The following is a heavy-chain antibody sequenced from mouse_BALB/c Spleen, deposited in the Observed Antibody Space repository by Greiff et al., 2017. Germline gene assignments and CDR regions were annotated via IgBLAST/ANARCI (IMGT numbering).Heavy chain of an antibody. CDR2: IRNNANGYTT. D-gene: IGHD2-2*01. J-gene: IGHJ3*01. Sequence: EVKLMESGGGLVQPGGSLRLSCATSGFTFTDYYMSWVRQPPGKALEWLGFIRNNANGYTTEYSASVKGRFTISRDKSQSILYLQMNTMRAEDSATKYCARNTGYAPFAYWGQGTLVTVSA. CDR3: ARNTGYAPFAY. CDR1: GFTFTDYY. V-gene: IGHV7-3*02.